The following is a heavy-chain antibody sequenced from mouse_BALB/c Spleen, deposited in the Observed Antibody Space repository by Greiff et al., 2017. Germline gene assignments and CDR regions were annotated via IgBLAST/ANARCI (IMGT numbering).Heavy chain of an antibody. Sequence: EVQLQQSGPELVKPGASVKVSCKASGYSFTDYNMYWVKQSHGKSLEWIGDINPNNGDTFYNQKFKGKATLTVDKSSSTAYMQLNSLTSEDSAVYYCDYGLDYWGQGTTLTVSS. J-gene: IGHJ2*01. CDR3: DYGLDY. CDR1: GYSFTDYN. CDR2: INPNNGDT. V-gene: IGHV1S135*01. D-gene: IGHD1-1*01.